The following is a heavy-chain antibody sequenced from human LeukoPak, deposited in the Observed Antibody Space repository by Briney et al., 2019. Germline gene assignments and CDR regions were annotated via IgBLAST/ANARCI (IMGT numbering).Heavy chain of an antibody. V-gene: IGHV1-69*01. D-gene: IGHD2-21*01. CDR2: IIPIFGTA. CDR3: ARLYCGGDCYSGGGYFDY. J-gene: IGHJ4*02. CDR1: GGTFSSYA. Sequence: SVKVSCKASGGTFSSYAISWVRQAPGQGLEWMGGIIPIFGTANYAQKFQGRVTITADESASTAYMELSSLRSEDTAVYYCARLYCGGDCYSGGGYFDYWGQGTLVTVSS.